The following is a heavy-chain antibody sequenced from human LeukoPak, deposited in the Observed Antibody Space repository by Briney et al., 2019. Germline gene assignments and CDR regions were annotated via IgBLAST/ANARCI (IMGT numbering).Heavy chain of an antibody. CDR2: INAGNGNT. Sequence: GASVKVSCKASGYTFTSYAMHWVRQAPGQRLEWMGWINAGNGNTKYSQEFQGRVTITRDTSASTAYMELSRLRSEDMAVYSCAGTPDILTGYHYYYCNMDVWGKGTTVTVSS. V-gene: IGHV1-3*03. CDR3: AGTPDILTGYHYYYCNMDV. J-gene: IGHJ6*03. D-gene: IGHD3-9*01. CDR1: GYTFTSYA.